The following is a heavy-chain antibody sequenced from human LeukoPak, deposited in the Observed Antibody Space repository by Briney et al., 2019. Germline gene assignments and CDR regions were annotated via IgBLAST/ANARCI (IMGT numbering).Heavy chain of an antibody. CDR2: ISYDGSNK. CDR3: ARGRKGADAFDI. Sequence: PGGSLRLSCAASGFTFSSYAMHWVRQAPGKGLEWVAVISYDGSNKYYADSVKGRFTISRDNSKNTLYLQMNSLRAEDTAVYYCARGRKGADAFDIWGQGTMVTVSS. D-gene: IGHD3-16*01. V-gene: IGHV3-30-3*01. CDR1: GFTFSSYA. J-gene: IGHJ3*02.